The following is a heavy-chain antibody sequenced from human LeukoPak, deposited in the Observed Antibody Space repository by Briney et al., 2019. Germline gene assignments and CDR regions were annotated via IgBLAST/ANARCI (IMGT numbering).Heavy chain of an antibody. Sequence: ASAKVSCKASGGTFSSYAISWVRQAPGQGLEWMGRIIPILGIANYAQKFQGRVTMTRNTSISTAYMELSSLRSEDTAVYYCVGMDVWGQGTTVTVSS. J-gene: IGHJ6*02. V-gene: IGHV1-69*04. CDR3: VGMDV. CDR2: IIPILGIA. CDR1: GGTFSSYA.